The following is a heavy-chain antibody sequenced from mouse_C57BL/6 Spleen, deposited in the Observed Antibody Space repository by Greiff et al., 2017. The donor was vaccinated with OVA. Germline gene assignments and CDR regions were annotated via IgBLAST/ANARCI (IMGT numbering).Heavy chain of an antibody. J-gene: IGHJ1*03. D-gene: IGHD2-4*01. CDR2: IYPGDGDT. CDR1: GYAFSSSW. Sequence: QVQLQQSGPELVKPGASVKISCKASGYAFSSSWMNWVKQRPGKGLEWIGRIYPGDGDTNYNGKFKGKATLTADKSSSTAYMQLSSLTSEDSAVYFCARDDYDVGWYFDVWGTGTTVTVSS. CDR3: ARDDYDVGWYFDV. V-gene: IGHV1-82*01.